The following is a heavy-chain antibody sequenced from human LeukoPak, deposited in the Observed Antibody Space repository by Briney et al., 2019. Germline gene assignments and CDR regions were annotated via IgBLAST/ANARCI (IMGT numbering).Heavy chain of an antibody. Sequence: PSETLSLTCAVYGGSFSGYYWSWIRQPPGKGLEWIGEINHSGSTNYNPSLKSRVTISVDTSKNQFSLKLSSVTAADTAVYHCASPIAARPRDYWGQGTLVTVSS. D-gene: IGHD6-6*01. CDR3: ASPIAARPRDY. CDR2: INHSGST. J-gene: IGHJ4*02. V-gene: IGHV4-34*01. CDR1: GGSFSGYY.